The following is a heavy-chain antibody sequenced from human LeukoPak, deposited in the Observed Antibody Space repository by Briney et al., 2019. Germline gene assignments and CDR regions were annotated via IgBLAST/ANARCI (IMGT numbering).Heavy chain of an antibody. V-gene: IGHV3-23*01. CDR1: GFTFSSYA. D-gene: IGHD2-2*01. CDR2: ISGSGGST. Sequence: GGSLRLSCAASGFTFSSYAMSWVRQAPGKGLEWVSAISGSGGSTYYADSVKGRFTISRDNSKNTLYLQMNSLRAEDTAVYYCAKDYKGISTSRVGNWFDPWGQGTLVTVSS. CDR3: AKDYKGISTSRVGNWFDP. J-gene: IGHJ5*02.